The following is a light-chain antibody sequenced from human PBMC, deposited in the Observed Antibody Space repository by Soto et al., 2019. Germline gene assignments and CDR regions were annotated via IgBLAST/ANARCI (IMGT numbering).Light chain of an antibody. V-gene: IGKV3-20*01. CDR3: QQYETFSGT. CDR2: GAS. Sequence: EIVMTQSPVTLSVSPGERATLSCRASQSVSSNLAWYQQKPGQAPSLLIYGASNRATGIPDRFSGSGSGTDFTLTISRLEPEDFAVYYCQQYETFSGTFGPGTKVDIK. J-gene: IGKJ1*01. CDR1: QSVSSN.